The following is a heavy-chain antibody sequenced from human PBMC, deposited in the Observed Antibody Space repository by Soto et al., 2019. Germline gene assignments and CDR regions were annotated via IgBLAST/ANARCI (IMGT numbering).Heavy chain of an antibody. V-gene: IGHV3-33*01. J-gene: IGHJ6*04. CDR1: GYTFSSHG. Sequence: QVQLVESGGGVVQPGRSLRLSCAASGYTFSSHGMHWVRQAPGKGLEWVAVIWYDGSKKYYAGSVKGGFTISRDDSKNTWYLEMNSLRVEDRAVYYCARDPASIRDVWGKGTTIIVSS. CDR2: IWYDGSKK. CDR3: ARDPASIRDV. D-gene: IGHD3-3*02.